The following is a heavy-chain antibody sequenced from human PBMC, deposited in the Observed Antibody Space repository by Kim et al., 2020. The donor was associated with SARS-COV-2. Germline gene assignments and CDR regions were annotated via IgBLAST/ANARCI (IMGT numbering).Heavy chain of an antibody. V-gene: IGHV3-7*01. CDR3: ARDEPLTYSSSWYGTDY. Sequence: GGSLRLSCAASGFTFSYYWMSWVRQAPGKGLEWVANIKQDGSEKYYVDSVKGRFTISRDNAKNSLYLQMDSLRAEDTAVYYCARDEPLTYSSSWYGTDYWGQGTLVTVSS. D-gene: IGHD6-13*01. CDR2: IKQDGSEK. CDR1: GFTFSYYW. J-gene: IGHJ4*02.